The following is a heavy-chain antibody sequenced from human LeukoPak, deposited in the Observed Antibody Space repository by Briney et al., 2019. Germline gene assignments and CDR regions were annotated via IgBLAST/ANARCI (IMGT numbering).Heavy chain of an antibody. CDR1: GFTFGDYA. CDR3: ARVSPGELLYDY. D-gene: IGHD3-10*01. CDR2: INSDGSST. J-gene: IGHJ4*02. Sequence: GGSLRLSCTASGFTFGDYAMSWFRQAPGKGLEWVSRINSDGSSTSYADSVKGRFTISRDNAKNTLYLQMNSLRAEDTAAYYCARVSPGELLYDYWGQGTLVTVSS. V-gene: IGHV3-74*01.